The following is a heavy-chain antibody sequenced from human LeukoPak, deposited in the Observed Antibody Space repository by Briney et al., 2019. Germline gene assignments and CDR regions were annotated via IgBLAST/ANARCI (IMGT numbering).Heavy chain of an antibody. CDR1: GYIFTGYY. Sequence: ASVKVSCKASGYIFTGYYMHWVRQAPGQGLEWMGWINPNSGVTNYAQKFQGRVTMTRDTSISTAYMELSRLRSDDTAVYYCARGKNDLSFDYWGQGTLVTVSS. J-gene: IGHJ4*02. D-gene: IGHD1-1*01. V-gene: IGHV1-2*02. CDR3: ARGKNDLSFDY. CDR2: INPNSGVT.